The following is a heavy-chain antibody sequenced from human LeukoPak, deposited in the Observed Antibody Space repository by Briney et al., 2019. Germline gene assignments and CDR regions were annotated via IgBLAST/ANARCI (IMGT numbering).Heavy chain of an antibody. CDR3: ARTRLGYCSSTSCNGPFDY. Sequence: SETLSLTCAVYGGSFSGYYWSWIRQPPGKGLEWIGEINHSGSTNYNPFLKSRVTISVDTSKNQFSLKLSSVTAADTAVYYCARTRLGYCSSTSCNGPFDYWGQGTLVTVSS. D-gene: IGHD2-2*01. J-gene: IGHJ4*02. V-gene: IGHV4-34*01. CDR1: GGSFSGYY. CDR2: INHSGST.